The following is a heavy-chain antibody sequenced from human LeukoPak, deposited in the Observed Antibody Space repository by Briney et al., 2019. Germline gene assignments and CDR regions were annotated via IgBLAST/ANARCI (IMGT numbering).Heavy chain of an antibody. D-gene: IGHD1-26*01. CDR3: AKSGGYGLIDY. J-gene: IGHJ4*02. V-gene: IGHV4-39*01. CDR2: IYSSGST. CDR1: GASISGSGYY. Sequence: PSETLSLTCTVSGASISGSGYYWGWIRQPPGTGLEWIGSIYSSGSTYYNASLQSRVTISIEMSKNQISLGLNSVTAADTAMYYCAKSGGYGLIDYWGQGTLVTVSS.